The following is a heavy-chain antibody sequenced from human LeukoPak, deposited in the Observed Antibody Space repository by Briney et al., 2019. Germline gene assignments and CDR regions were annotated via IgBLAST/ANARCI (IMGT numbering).Heavy chain of an antibody. D-gene: IGHD5-18*01. CDR3: TKYSGRIDY. Sequence: GGSLRLSCTSSGFTFGDYAMSWFRQAPGKGLEWVAFIRGKAYGGTTEYAASVKGRFIISRDDSKGIAYLQMNSLKTEDTAVYYCTKYSGRIDYWGQGTLVTVSS. J-gene: IGHJ4*02. CDR1: GFTFGDYA. CDR2: IRGKAYGGTT. V-gene: IGHV3-49*03.